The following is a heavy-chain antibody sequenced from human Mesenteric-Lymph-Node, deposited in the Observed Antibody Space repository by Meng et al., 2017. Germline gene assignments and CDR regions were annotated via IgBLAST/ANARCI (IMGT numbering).Heavy chain of an antibody. V-gene: IGHV3-30*04. CDR2: ISYDGSNK. CDR3: ARDPTAYSGSYAGDDY. CDR1: GFTFSSYA. D-gene: IGHD1-26*01. Sequence: GESLKISCAASGFTFSSYAMHWVRQAPGKGLEWVAVISYDGSNKYYADSVKGRFTISRDNSKNTLYLQMNSLRAEDTAVYYCARDPTAYSGSYAGDDYWGQGTLVTVSS. J-gene: IGHJ4*02.